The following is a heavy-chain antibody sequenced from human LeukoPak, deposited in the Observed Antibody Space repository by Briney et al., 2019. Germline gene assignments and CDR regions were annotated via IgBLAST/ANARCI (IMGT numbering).Heavy chain of an antibody. Sequence: PGGSLRLSCAASGFTFSSYSMNWVRQAPGKGLEWVSYISSSNSYIYYADSVKGRFTISRDNAKNSLYLQMNSLRAEDTAVYYCARDSRGTNENWGQGTLVTVSS. CDR2: ISSSNSYI. D-gene: IGHD1-26*01. CDR3: ARDSRGTNEN. J-gene: IGHJ4*02. CDR1: GFTFSSYS. V-gene: IGHV3-21*01.